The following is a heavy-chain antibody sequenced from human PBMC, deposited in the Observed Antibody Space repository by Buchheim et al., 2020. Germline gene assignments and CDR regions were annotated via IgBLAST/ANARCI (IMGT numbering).Heavy chain of an antibody. CDR2: IIPILGIA. Sequence: QVQLVQSGAEVKKPGSSVKVSCKASGGTFSSYAISWVRQAPGQGLEWIGRIIPILGIANYAQKFQGRVTITADKSTSTAYMELSSLRSEDTAVYYCARGGPDFWSGYYSGDYYYGMDVWGQGTT. CDR3: ARGGPDFWSGYYSGDYYYGMDV. V-gene: IGHV1-69*04. J-gene: IGHJ6*02. CDR1: GGTFSSYA. D-gene: IGHD3-3*01.